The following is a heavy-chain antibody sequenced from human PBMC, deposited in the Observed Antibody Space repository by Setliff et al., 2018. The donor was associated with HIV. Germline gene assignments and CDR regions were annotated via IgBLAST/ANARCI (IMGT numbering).Heavy chain of an antibody. J-gene: IGHJ6*03. Sequence: LSLTCTVSGGSISSHYWSWIRQPPGKGLEWIGYIYYSGSTYYNPSLKSRVTMSVDTSKNQFSLKLNSVTAADTAVYFCARTHYNFNLLEYYYYYYMDVWGKGTTVTVSS. V-gene: IGHV4-59*11. D-gene: IGHD3-3*01. CDR1: GGSISSHY. CDR3: ARTHYNFNLLEYYYYYYMDV. CDR2: IYYSGST.